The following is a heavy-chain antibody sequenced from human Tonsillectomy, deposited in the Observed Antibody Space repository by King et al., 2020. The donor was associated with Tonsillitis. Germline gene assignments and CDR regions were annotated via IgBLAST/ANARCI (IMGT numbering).Heavy chain of an antibody. CDR3: ARGTHKIKWALAY. J-gene: IGHJ4*02. CDR2: IYYSGNT. D-gene: IGHD1-26*01. CDR1: GGSISSDGYS. Sequence: VQLQESGPGLVKPSQTLSLTCAVSGGSISSDGYSWNWIRQPPGKGLEWIGYIYYSGNTYYNPSLKSRISISLNTSKNLFSLRLSSVTAADTAVYYCARGTHKIKWALAYWGQGTLVTVSS. V-gene: IGHV4-30-4*07.